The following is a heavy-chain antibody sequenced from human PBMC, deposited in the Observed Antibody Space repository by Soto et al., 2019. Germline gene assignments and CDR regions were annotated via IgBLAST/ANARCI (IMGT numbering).Heavy chain of an antibody. J-gene: IGHJ6*02. CDR3: ARVGSSLDV. D-gene: IGHD6-6*01. Sequence: GGSLRLSCAASGFTCSSYEMNWVRQAPGKGLEWVSYISSSGSTIYYADSVKGRFTISRDNAKNSLYLQMNSLRAEDTAVYYCARVGSSLDVWGQGTTVTVSS. V-gene: IGHV3-48*03. CDR1: GFTCSSYE. CDR2: ISSSGSTI.